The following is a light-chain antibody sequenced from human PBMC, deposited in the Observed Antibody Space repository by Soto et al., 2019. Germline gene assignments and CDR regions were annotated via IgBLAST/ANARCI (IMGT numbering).Light chain of an antibody. CDR1: QSVSSSY. CDR2: GAS. CDR3: HQYDSSPLT. Sequence: EIVLTQSPGTLSLSPGERATLSCRASQSVSSSYLAWYQQKPGQAPRLLIYGASSRSTGIPDRFSRSGSGTDFTLTIRRLEPEDFAVYYCHQYDSSPLTFVGGTKVEIK. V-gene: IGKV3-20*01. J-gene: IGKJ4*02.